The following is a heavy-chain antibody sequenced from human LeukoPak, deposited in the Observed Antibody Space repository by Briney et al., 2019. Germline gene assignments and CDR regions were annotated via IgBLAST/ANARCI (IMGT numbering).Heavy chain of an antibody. CDR1: RFTFSDYY. CDR3: AREDGYNALMRFDY. Sequence: GGSLRLSCAASRFTFSDYYMSWIRQAPGKGLEWISYITSSGDTIYYADSVKGRFTISRDNANNSLYLHMNSLRGEDTAVYYCAREDGYNALMRFDYWGQGTLVTVSS. V-gene: IGHV3-11*01. J-gene: IGHJ4*02. D-gene: IGHD5-24*01. CDR2: ITSSGDTI.